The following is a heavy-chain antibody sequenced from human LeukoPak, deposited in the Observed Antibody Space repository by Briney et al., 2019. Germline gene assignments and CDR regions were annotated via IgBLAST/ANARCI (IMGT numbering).Heavy chain of an antibody. CDR1: GLTFNNYA. CDR2: ISGRGASK. Sequence: GGSLRLSCAVSGLTFNNYAMSWVRQPPGNGLEWVSGISGRGASKYYADSVKGRFTISRDNSKNTVYLQMNSLRGEDTAVYYCRDPFDYWGQGTLVTVSS. V-gene: IGHV3-23*01. CDR3: RDPFDY. J-gene: IGHJ4*02.